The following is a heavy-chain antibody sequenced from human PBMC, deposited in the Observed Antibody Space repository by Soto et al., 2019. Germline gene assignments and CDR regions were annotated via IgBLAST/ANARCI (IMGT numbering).Heavy chain of an antibody. Sequence: HVQLQQWGAGLLKPSETLSLTCAVYGGSFSGYSWTWIRQPPGRGLEWIGEINHSITTNYNPSLKSRVTISVDTSKNQFSLKLSSVTAADTAVYYCARRTPGASETYYNSWFDPWGQGTLVTVSS. V-gene: IGHV4-34*01. CDR2: INHSITT. CDR3: ARRTPGASETYYNSWFDP. D-gene: IGHD3-10*01. CDR1: GGSFSGYS. J-gene: IGHJ5*02.